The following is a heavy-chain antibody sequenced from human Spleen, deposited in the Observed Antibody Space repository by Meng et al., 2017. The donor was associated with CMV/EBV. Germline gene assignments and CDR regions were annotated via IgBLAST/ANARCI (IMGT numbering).Heavy chain of an antibody. CDR2: IAYSGGT. CDR3: ARQRDFGDHSFDF. J-gene: IGHJ4*02. D-gene: IGHD4-17*01. CDR1: GASVTSCGYS. V-gene: IGHV4-31*02. Sequence: APGASVTSCGYSWNWLRQNPGRRLEWIGYIAYSGGTKYNPSLRTRLVISLDTSKSQFSLNLESVTAADTAVYYCARQRDFGDHSFDFWGQGTLVTVSS.